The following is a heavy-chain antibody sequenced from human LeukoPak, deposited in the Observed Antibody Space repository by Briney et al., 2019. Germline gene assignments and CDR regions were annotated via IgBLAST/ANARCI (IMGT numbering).Heavy chain of an antibody. CDR2: INHSGST. CDR3: ARHGDYYDSSGYSHVFDY. Sequence: SETLSLTCAVYGGSSSGYYWSWIRQPPGKGLEWIGEINHSGSTNYNPSLKSRVTISVDTSKNQFSLKLSSVTAADTAVYYCARHGDYYDSSGYSHVFDYWGQGTLVTVSS. J-gene: IGHJ4*02. V-gene: IGHV4-34*01. CDR1: GGSSSGYY. D-gene: IGHD3-22*01.